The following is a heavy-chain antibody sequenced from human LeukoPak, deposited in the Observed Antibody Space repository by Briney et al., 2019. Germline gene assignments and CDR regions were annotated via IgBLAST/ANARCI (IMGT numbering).Heavy chain of an antibody. D-gene: IGHD2-2*01. CDR1: GGSISSHY. CDR2: IYYSGST. V-gene: IGHV4-59*11. CDR3: ARGDIVVVPAAMGPGAFDI. Sequence: SETLSLTCTVSGGSISSHYWSWIRQPPGKGLEWIGYIYYSGSTNYNPSLKSRVTISVDTSKNQFSLKLSSVTAAGTAVYYCARGDIVVVPAAMGPGAFDIWGQGTMVTVSS. J-gene: IGHJ3*02.